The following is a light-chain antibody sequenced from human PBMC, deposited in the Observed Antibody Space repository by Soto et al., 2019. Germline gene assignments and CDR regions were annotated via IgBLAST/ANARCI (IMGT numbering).Light chain of an antibody. J-gene: IGLJ2*01. CDR2: GNS. CDR3: QSYDNSLSAQGL. CDR1: SSNIGAGYD. Sequence: QSVLTQPTSVSGAPGQRVTISCTGSSSNIGAGYDVHWYQQLPGAAPKLLIYGNSIRPSGVPDRFSGSKSGTSASLAITGLQAEDEADYYCQSYDNSLSAQGLFGGGTKLTVL. V-gene: IGLV1-40*01.